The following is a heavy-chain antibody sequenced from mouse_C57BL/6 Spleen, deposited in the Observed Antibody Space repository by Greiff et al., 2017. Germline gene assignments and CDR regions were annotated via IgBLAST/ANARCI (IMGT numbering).Heavy chain of an antibody. D-gene: IGHD1-1*01. CDR3: KTYYVDSSTGVDY. V-gene: IGHV1-5*01. CDR2: IYPGNSVT. Sequence: EVQVVESGTVLARPGASVKMSCKTSGYTFTTYWMPWVKQRPGQGLEWLGAIYPGNSVTSYNQNFKGKAQLTAVTSASTAYMELSSLTNEDSAVDYCKTYYVDSSTGVDYWGQGTTLTVSS. J-gene: IGHJ2*01. CDR1: GYTFTTYW.